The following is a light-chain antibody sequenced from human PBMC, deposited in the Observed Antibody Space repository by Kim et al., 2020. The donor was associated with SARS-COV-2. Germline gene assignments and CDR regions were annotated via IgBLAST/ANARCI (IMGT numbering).Light chain of an antibody. CDR3: KQYDDLPYT. CDR2: DVF. CDR1: QDINKC. V-gene: IGKV1-33*01. J-gene: IGKJ2*01. Sequence: DIQMTQSPSSLSASVGDRVTITCQASQDINKCLNWYQQKPGKAPKLLINDVFNLEKGVPSRFGGSGSGTDFTFTISSLQPEDIATYYGKQYDDLPYTFGQGTKLEI.